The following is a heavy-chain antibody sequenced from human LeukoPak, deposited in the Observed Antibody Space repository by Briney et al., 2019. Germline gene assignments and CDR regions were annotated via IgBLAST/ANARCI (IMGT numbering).Heavy chain of an antibody. CDR1: GFTFDDYG. D-gene: IGHD6-13*01. J-gene: IGHJ6*03. CDR2: INWNGGST. Sequence: GFLRLSCAASGFTFDDYGMSWVRQAPGKGLEWASGINWNGGSTGYADSVKGRFTISRDNAKNSLYLQMNSLRAEDTALYYCAILAAAAPPPNYYMDVWGKGTTVTVSS. CDR3: AILAAAAPPPNYYMDV. V-gene: IGHV3-20*04.